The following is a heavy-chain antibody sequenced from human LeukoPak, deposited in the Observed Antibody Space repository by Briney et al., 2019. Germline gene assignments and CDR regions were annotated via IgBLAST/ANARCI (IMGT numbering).Heavy chain of an antibody. J-gene: IGHJ4*02. CDR1: GGTFSSYA. CDR2: IIPIFGTA. D-gene: IGHD1-26*01. Sequence: GASVKVSCKASGGTFSSYAISWVRQAPGQGLEWMGRIIPIFGTANYAQKFQGRVTITTDESTSTAYMELSSLRSEDTAVYYCARVSKWEPHFDYWGQGTLVTVSS. CDR3: ARVSKWEPHFDY. V-gene: IGHV1-69*05.